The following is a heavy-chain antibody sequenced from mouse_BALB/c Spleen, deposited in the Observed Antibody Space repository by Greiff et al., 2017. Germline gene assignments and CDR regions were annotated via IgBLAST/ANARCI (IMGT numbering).Heavy chain of an antibody. CDR1: GFNIKDYY. V-gene: IGHV14-1*02. CDR2: IDPENGNT. Sequence: EVKLMESGAELVRPGALVKLSCKASGFNIKDYYMHWVKQRPEQGLEWIGWIDPENGNTIYDPKFQGKASITADTSSNTAYLQLSSLTSEDTAVYYCARLGRLRLYDYAMDYWGQGTSVTVSS. D-gene: IGHD2-14*01. J-gene: IGHJ4*01. CDR3: ARLGRLRLYDYAMDY.